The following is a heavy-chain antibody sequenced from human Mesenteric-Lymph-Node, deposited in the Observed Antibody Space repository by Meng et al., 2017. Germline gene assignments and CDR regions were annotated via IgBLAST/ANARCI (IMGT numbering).Heavy chain of an antibody. CDR3: ARDDSGSSGWYKYYGMDV. CDR1: GGTFSSYA. CDR2: INAGNGNT. V-gene: IGHV1-3*01. J-gene: IGHJ6*02. D-gene: IGHD6-19*01. Sequence: ASVKVSCKASGGTFSSYAISWVRQAPGQGLEWMGWINAGNGNTKYSQKFQGRVTITRDTSASTAYMELSSLRSEDTAVYYCARDDSGSSGWYKYYGMDVWGQGTTVTVSS.